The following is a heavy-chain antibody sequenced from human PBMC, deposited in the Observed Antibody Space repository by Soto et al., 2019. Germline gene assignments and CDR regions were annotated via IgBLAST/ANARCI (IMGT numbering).Heavy chain of an antibody. CDR1: GFTFSNYW. V-gene: IGHV3-74*03. CDR3: AIDSYAPDV. CDR2: INIDGSGT. J-gene: IGHJ6*02. Sequence: EEKLLESGGGSVQPGGSLRLSCAASGFTFSNYWMHWVRQAPGKGLVWVSRINIDGSGTTYADSVKGRFTISRDNAKNTVFLEMKNLRAEDTAVYYCAIDSYAPDVWGQGTTVTVSS. D-gene: IGHD4-17*01.